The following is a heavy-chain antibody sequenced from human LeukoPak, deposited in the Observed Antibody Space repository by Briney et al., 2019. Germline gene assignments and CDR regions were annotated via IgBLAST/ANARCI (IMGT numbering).Heavy chain of an antibody. CDR3: ARGRGGDCSGGSCSYYFDY. CDR1: GGSFSGYY. J-gene: IGHJ4*02. CDR2: INHSGST. Sequence: SETLSHTCAVYGGSFSGYYWSWIRQPPGKGLEWIGEINHSGSTNYNPSLKSRVTISVDTSKNQFSLKLSSVTAADTAVYYCARGRGGDCSGGSCSYYFDYWGQGTLVTVSS. D-gene: IGHD2-15*01. V-gene: IGHV4-34*01.